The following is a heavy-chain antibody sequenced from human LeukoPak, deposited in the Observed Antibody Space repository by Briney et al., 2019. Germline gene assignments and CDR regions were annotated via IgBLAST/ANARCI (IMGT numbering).Heavy chain of an antibody. CDR1: AYSISSGYY. V-gene: IGHV4-38-2*02. J-gene: IGHJ2*01. CDR3: ARQYSDILTGYHRGELYWYFDL. D-gene: IGHD3-9*01. CDR2: IFHGGST. Sequence: SETLSLTCTVSAYSISSGYYWGWIRQSPGKGLEWIGSIFHGGSTYYNPSLRSRVTISVDTSNNQFSLKLSSVTAADTAVYYCARQYSDILTGYHRGELYWYFDLWGRGTLVTVSS.